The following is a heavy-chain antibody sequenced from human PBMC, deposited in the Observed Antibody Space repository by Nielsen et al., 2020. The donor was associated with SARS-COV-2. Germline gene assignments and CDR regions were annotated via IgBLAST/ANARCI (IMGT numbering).Heavy chain of an antibody. J-gene: IGHJ4*02. CDR1: GFTFSNYW. CDR2: IKHDGTDK. CDR3: ARDKKEDYYDSSGP. D-gene: IGHD3-22*01. Sequence: GGSLRLSCVVSGFTFSNYWMSWVRQAPGRGLEWVANIKHDGTDKYYVDSVEGRFTISRDNSKNSLFLQMTSLRAEDTAVYYCARDKKEDYYDSSGPGGQGTLVTVSS. V-gene: IGHV3-7*03.